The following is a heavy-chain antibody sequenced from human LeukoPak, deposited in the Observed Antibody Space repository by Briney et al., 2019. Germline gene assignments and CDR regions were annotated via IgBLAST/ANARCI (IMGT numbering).Heavy chain of an antibody. CDR3: ARVEDGYRGPFDI. J-gene: IGHJ3*02. D-gene: IGHD5-24*01. CDR1: GFTFSSYA. V-gene: IGHV3-30-3*01. CDR2: ISYDGSNK. Sequence: GGSLRLSCAASGFTFSSYAVHWVRQAPGKGLEWVAVISYDGSNKYYADSVKGRFTISRDNSKNTLYLQMNSLRAEDTAVYYCARVEDGYRGPFDIWGQGTMVTVSS.